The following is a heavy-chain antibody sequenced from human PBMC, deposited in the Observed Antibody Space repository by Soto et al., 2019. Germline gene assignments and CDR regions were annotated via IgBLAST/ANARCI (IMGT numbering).Heavy chain of an antibody. CDR1: GYTFTIYY. CDR3: ARAVNYYGSGSPDYFDY. D-gene: IGHD3-10*01. CDR2: INPSGGST. V-gene: IGHV1-46*01. J-gene: IGHJ4*02. Sequence: ASVKVSCKASGYTFTIYYMHCVLLSPLHWLECMGIINPSGGSTSYAQKFQGRVTMTRDTSTSTVYMELSSLRSEDTAVYYCARAVNYYGSGSPDYFDYWGQGTLVTVSS.